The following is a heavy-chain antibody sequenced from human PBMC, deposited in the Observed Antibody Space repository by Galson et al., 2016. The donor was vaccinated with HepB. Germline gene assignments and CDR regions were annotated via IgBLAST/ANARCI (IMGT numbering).Heavy chain of an antibody. CDR1: GFKFTHYS. CDR3: SRELMGSKEYYYYGMDV. D-gene: IGHD1-26*01. CDR2: MSSDGSTT. Sequence: SLRLSCATSGFKFTHYSINWVRQAPGKGLEWVSYMSSDGSTTYHADSVKGRFTISRDNAKNSLYLQMNSLRDEDTAVYYCSRELMGSKEYYYYGMDVWGQGTTVTVSS. J-gene: IGHJ6*02. V-gene: IGHV3-48*02.